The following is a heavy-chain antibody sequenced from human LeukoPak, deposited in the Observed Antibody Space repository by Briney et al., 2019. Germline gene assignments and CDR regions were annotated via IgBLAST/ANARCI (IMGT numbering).Heavy chain of an antibody. V-gene: IGHV4-59*01. J-gene: IGHJ4*02. D-gene: IGHD3-9*01. Sequence: SETLYLTCTVSGGSISSYYWSWIRQPPAKGLDWIGNIYYSGSTNYNPSLKSRVTISVDTSKNQFSLKLSSVTAADTAVYYCARGSELRYFDWPLDYWGQGTLVTVSS. CDR2: IYYSGST. CDR1: GGSISSYY. CDR3: ARGSELRYFDWPLDY.